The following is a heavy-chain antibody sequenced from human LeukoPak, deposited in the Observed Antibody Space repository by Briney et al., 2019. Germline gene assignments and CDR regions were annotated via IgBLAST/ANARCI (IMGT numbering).Heavy chain of an antibody. Sequence: ASVKVSCKASGYTFTSYYMHWVRQAPGQGLEWMGIINPSGGSTSYAQKFQGRVTMTRDTSTSTVYMELSSLRSEDTAVYYCASWKVQIQLCPVYYYYGMDVWGQGTTVTVSS. CDR3: ASWKVQIQLCPVYYYYGMDV. CDR2: INPSGGST. V-gene: IGHV1-46*01. CDR1: GYTFTSYY. D-gene: IGHD5-18*01. J-gene: IGHJ6*02.